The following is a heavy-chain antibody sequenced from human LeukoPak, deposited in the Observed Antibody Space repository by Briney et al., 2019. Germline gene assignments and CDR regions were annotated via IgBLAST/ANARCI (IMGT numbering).Heavy chain of an antibody. Sequence: GGSLRLSCVASEFTFSSHAMNWVRQAPGKGLEWVSSMSGGGESTYYADSVKGRFTVSRDNSKNTLYLQINSLRGEDTAVYYCAKGKYSSGGVPDYWGQGTLVTVSS. CDR1: EFTFSSHA. CDR2: MSGGGEST. J-gene: IGHJ4*02. D-gene: IGHD6-19*01. CDR3: AKGKYSSGGVPDY. V-gene: IGHV3-23*01.